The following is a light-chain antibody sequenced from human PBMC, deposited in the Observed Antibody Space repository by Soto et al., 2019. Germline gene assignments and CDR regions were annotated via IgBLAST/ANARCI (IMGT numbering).Light chain of an antibody. CDR3: QQRSDWPWT. Sequence: EFVLTQSPATLSLSPGERGTLSCRASESVTDYLAWYQQKPGQAPRLLVYDVSNRAAGIPTRFSGGGSGTDFTLTISNVEPEDFAVYYCQQRSDWPWTFGQGTKVDI. V-gene: IGKV3-11*01. J-gene: IGKJ1*01. CDR2: DVS. CDR1: ESVTDY.